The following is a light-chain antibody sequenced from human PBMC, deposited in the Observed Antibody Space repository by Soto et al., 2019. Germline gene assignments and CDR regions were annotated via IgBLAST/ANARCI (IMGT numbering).Light chain of an antibody. CDR1: SSNIGAGYD. CDR3: QSYDSTLSARYV. V-gene: IGLV1-40*01. Sequence: QSVLTQPPSVSGAPGQGVTISCTGSSSNIGAGYDVHWYQQRPGTAPKLLISGNSNRPSGVPDRCSGSTSGTSASLAITGLQAEDEGDYYCQSYDSTLSARYVFGTGTKLTVL. CDR2: GNS. J-gene: IGLJ1*01.